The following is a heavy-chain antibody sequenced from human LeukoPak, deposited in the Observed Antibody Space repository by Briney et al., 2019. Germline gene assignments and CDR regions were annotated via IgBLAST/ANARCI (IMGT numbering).Heavy chain of an antibody. V-gene: IGHV4-4*07. CDR3: ARDHDILTGSVYHGAFAI. D-gene: IGHD3-9*01. J-gene: IGHJ3*02. Sequence: PSETLSLTCTVSGGSIRNYYWSWIRQPAGKGLEWIGRIYTSGGTDYNPSLKSRITMSVDTSKNQFSLKLSSVTAADTAVYYCARDHDILTGSVYHGAFAIWGQGTMVTVSS. CDR1: GGSIRNYY. CDR2: IYTSGGT.